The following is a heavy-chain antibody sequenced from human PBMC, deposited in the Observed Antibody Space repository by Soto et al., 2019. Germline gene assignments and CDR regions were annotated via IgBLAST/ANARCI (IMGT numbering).Heavy chain of an antibody. CDR3: ARGEYDVVVMGGTYRGYHHAYHGMDV. J-gene: IGHJ6*02. D-gene: IGHD2-15*01. CDR1: GGTFSTYA. V-gene: IGHV1-69*12. CDR2: IIPMFATP. Sequence: QDHLVQSGAAVKKPASSVKVSCRSTGGTFSTYAFSWVRQAPGQGLEWMGGIIPMFATPIYAQKYQGRVTITADDVTSTAYMEVTRIRSNDTAVYFCARGEYDVVVMGGTYRGYHHAYHGMDVWGQGTSVTVSS.